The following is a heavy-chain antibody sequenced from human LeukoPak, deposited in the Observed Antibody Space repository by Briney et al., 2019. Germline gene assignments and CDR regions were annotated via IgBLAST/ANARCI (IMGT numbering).Heavy chain of an antibody. Sequence: SVKVSCKPSGGTFSSYAISWVRQAPGQGLEWMGGIIPTFGTANYAQKFQGRVTITADESTSTAYMELSSLRSEDTAVYYCASNTYDFWSGYSQNPLDYWGQGTLVTVSS. D-gene: IGHD3-3*01. CDR1: GGTFSSYA. CDR3: ASNTYDFWSGYSQNPLDY. CDR2: IIPTFGTA. V-gene: IGHV1-69*13. J-gene: IGHJ4*02.